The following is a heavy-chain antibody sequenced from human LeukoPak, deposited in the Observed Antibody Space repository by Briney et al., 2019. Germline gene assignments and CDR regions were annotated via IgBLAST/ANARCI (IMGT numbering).Heavy chain of an antibody. CDR3: ASSRSGSYFAY. Sequence: GGSLRLSCVASGLTFDSNAMHWVRQAPGKGLEGVAAISYDGTKKYYADSVKGRFTISRDNSKNTQYLQMNSLRGKDTPVYHCASSRSGSYFAYWGQGALVTVSS. CDR1: GLTFDSNA. J-gene: IGHJ4*02. V-gene: IGHV3-30*04. CDR2: ISYDGTKK. D-gene: IGHD1-26*01.